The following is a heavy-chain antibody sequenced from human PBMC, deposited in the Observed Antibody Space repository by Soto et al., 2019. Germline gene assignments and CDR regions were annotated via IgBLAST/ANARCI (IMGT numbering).Heavy chain of an antibody. V-gene: IGHV5-51*01. J-gene: IGHJ6*02. Sequence: TGESLKISCXGSGYSFTSYWIGWVRQMPGKGLEWMGIIYPGDSDTRYSPSFQGQVTISADKSISTAYLQWSSLKASDTAMYYCARRSSSWSDYYYYGMDVWGQGTTVTVSS. CDR1: GYSFTSYW. CDR2: IYPGDSDT. CDR3: ARRSSSWSDYYYYGMDV. D-gene: IGHD6-13*01.